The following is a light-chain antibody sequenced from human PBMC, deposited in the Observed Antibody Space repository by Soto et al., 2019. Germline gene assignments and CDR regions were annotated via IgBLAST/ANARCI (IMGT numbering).Light chain of an antibody. V-gene: IGKV3-20*01. CDR1: QSVSSNY. CDR2: GAS. J-gene: IGKJ1*01. Sequence: EVTLTQSPGTLSLSPGERATLSCRASQSVSSNYLAWYQQKSGQAPRLLIYGASNRATGIPDGFSGSGSGTDFTLTIRRLEPEDFAVYYCQQYDTSPRTFGQGTKVEFK. CDR3: QQYDTSPRT.